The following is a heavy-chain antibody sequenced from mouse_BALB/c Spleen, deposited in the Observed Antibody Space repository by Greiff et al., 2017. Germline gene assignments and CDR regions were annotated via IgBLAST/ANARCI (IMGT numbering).Heavy chain of an antibody. CDR2: IDPANGNT. J-gene: IGHJ3*01. CDR1: GFNFKDTY. Sequence: EVQLQQSGAELVKPGASVKLSCTASGFNFKDTYMHWVKQRPEQGLEWIGRIDPANGNTKYDPKFQGKATITADTSSNTAYLQLSSLTSEDTAVYYCASLYDGYPFAYWGQGTLVTVSA. CDR3: ASLYDGYPFAY. V-gene: IGHV14-3*02. D-gene: IGHD2-3*01.